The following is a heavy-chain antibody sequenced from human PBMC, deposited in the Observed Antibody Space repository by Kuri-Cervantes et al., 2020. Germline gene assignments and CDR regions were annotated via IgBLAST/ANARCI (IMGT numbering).Heavy chain of an antibody. CDR3: ARDFGVAAFDS. J-gene: IGHJ4*02. D-gene: IGHD3-3*01. V-gene: IGHV3-7*01. CDR1: GFTFSDYY. Sequence: GESLKISCAASGFTFSDYYMSWIRQAPGKGLEWVANIKKDGSGKYYVDSVKGRFTISRDNAKMSVDLQMNSLRVEDTAVYYCARDFGVAAFDSWGQGTLVTVSS. CDR2: IKKDGSGK.